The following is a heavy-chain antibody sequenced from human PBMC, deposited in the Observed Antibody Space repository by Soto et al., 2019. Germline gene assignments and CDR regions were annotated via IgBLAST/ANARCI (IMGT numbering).Heavy chain of an antibody. CDR3: AKGGVWFGNYGMDV. V-gene: IGHV3-23*01. CDR1: GFTFSSYA. D-gene: IGHD3-10*01. CDR2: ISGSGGST. J-gene: IGHJ6*02. Sequence: EVQLLESGGDLVQPGGSLRLSCAASGFTFSSYAMSWVRQAPGKGLEWVSAISGSGGSTYYADSVKGRFTISRDNSKNTLYLQMNSLRAEDTAVYYCAKGGVWFGNYGMDVWGQGTTVTVSS.